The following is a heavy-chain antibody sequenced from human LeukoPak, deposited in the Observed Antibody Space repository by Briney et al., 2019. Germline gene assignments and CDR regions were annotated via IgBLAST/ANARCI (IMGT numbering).Heavy chain of an antibody. CDR2: IKRETDGGTT. D-gene: IGHD3-22*01. Sequence: GGSLRLSCAASGFTFSNAWMSWVRQAPGKGLEWVGRIKRETDGGTTDYAAPVKGRFTISRDDSKSTLYLQMNSPKTDDTAVYYCTTKYYYDSSGYNNFDYWGQGTLVTVSS. V-gene: IGHV3-15*01. CDR1: GFTFSNAW. J-gene: IGHJ4*02. CDR3: TTKYYYDSSGYNNFDY.